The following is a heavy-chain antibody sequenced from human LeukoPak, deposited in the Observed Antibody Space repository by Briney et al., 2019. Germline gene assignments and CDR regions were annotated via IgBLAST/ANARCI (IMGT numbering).Heavy chain of an antibody. Sequence: GGSLRLSCAASGFTFDDYAMHWVRQAPGKGLEWVSGISWNSGSIGYADSVKGRFTISRDNAKNSLYLQMNSLRAEDTALYYCAKGGIAAAGTWVDYWGQGTLVTVSS. CDR2: ISWNSGSI. V-gene: IGHV3-9*01. D-gene: IGHD6-13*01. CDR1: GFTFDDYA. J-gene: IGHJ4*02. CDR3: AKGGIAAAGTWVDY.